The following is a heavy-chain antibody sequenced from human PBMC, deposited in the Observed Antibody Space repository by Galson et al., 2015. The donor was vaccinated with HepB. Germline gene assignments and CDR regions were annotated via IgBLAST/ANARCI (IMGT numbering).Heavy chain of an antibody. V-gene: IGHV3-30*18. CDR2: VSNDGSKK. D-gene: IGHD6-13*01. J-gene: IGHJ4*02. CDR1: GFNFAHYG. CDR3: VKDGRWRSAAGDHFHH. Sequence: SLRLSCAASGFNFAHYGMHWVRQAPGKGLEWVSFVSNDGSKKYYADSVKGRFTISRDNSQNTVSLQLNSLRLEDSGFYYCVKDGRWRSAAGDHFHHWGQGALVAVSS.